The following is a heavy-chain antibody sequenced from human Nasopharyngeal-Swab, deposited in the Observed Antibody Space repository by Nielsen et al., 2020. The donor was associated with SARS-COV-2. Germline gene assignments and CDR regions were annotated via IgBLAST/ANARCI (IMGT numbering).Heavy chain of an antibody. CDR2: SHYSGST. CDR1: GASLSSYY. CDR3: ARGFDY. V-gene: IGHV4-59*08. Sequence: SETLSLTRTVSGASLSSYYWSCIRQPPGKGLEWVAYSHYSGSTNYNPSRKSRVTMSVDTSKRQFSLMLTSVTAADTAVYYCARGFDYWGQGTLVAVPS. J-gene: IGHJ4*02.